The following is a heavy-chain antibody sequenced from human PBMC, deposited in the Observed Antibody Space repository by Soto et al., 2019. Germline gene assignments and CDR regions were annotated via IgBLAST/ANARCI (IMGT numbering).Heavy chain of an antibody. J-gene: IGHJ6*02. CDR2: FIPIFGTR. CDR1: GGTFSSNA. D-gene: IGHD6-19*01. Sequence: SVKVSCKASGGTFSSNASSWVRQAPGQGLEWMGGFIPIFGTRNYAQKFQGRVTITADESTSTAYMELSSLRSEDTAVYYCARDGIAVAGRYYYAMDAWGQGTTVTVSS. CDR3: ARDGIAVAGRYYYAMDA. V-gene: IGHV1-69*13.